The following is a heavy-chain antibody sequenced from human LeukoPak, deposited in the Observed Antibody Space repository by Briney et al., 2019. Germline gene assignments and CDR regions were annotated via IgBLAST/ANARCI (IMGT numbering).Heavy chain of an antibody. V-gene: IGHV4-39*07. CDR1: GGSISSSSYS. J-gene: IGHJ4*02. CDR2: IYYSGTT. Sequence: SETLSLTCTVSGGSISSSSYSWGWIRQPPGKGLEWIGSIYYSGTTYYNPSLKSRVAISVDTSRNQFSLRLNSITAADTAVYYCASRYSTGLHFDFWGQGTLVPVSS. CDR3: ASRYSTGLHFDF. D-gene: IGHD2-8*02.